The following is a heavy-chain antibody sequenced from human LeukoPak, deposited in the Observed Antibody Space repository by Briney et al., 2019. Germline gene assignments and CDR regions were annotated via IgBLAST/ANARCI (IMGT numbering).Heavy chain of an antibody. D-gene: IGHD2-21*02. CDR2: INRSGST. V-gene: IGHV4-34*01. CDR3: ARGGFYCGDDCYVDY. Sequence: SETLSLTCAVYGGSLSYYYWSWIRQPPEKGLEWIGEINRSGSTNYNPSLKSRVSISVDTSKNQFSLKLSPVTAADTAVYYCARGGFYCGDDCYVDYWGQGTLVTVPS. J-gene: IGHJ4*02. CDR1: GGSLSYYY.